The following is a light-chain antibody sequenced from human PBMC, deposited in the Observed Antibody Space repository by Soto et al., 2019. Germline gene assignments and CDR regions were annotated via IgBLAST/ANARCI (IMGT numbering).Light chain of an antibody. CDR1: SSNIGTNT. CDR3: AAWDDSLRGLVV. CDR2: RNN. Sequence: QSVLTQPPSASGTPGQRVTISCSGSSSNIGTNTVIWYQQLPGAAPKLLIYRNNQRPSGVPDRFSGSKSGTSASLAISGLRSEDEADYYCAAWDDSLRGLVVFGGGTQLTVL. J-gene: IGLJ2*01. V-gene: IGLV1-47*01.